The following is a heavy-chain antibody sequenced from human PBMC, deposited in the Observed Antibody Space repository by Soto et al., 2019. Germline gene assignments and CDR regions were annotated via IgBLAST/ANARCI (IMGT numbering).Heavy chain of an antibody. Sequence: PGGSLRLSCAASGFTFSSYAMSWVRQAPGKGLAWVSAISGSGGSTYYADSVKGWFTISRDNSKNTLYLQMNSLRAEDTAVYYCAKETRITIFGVVITHFDYWGQGTLVTVSS. CDR1: GFTFSSYA. J-gene: IGHJ4*02. V-gene: IGHV3-23*01. CDR3: AKETRITIFGVVITHFDY. D-gene: IGHD3-3*01. CDR2: ISGSGGST.